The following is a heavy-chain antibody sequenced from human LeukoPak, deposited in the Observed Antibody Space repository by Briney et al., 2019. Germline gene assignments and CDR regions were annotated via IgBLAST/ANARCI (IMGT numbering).Heavy chain of an antibody. CDR3: ARDVFTPPWGGAFDI. V-gene: IGHV3-21*01. Sequence: NPGGSLRLSCAASGFTFSSYSMNWVRQAPGKGLEWVSSISSSSSYIHYADSVKGRFTISRDNAKNSLYLQMNSLRAEDTAVYYCARDVFTPPWGGAFDIWGQGTMVTVSS. D-gene: IGHD3-16*01. CDR2: ISSSSSYI. CDR1: GFTFSSYS. J-gene: IGHJ3*02.